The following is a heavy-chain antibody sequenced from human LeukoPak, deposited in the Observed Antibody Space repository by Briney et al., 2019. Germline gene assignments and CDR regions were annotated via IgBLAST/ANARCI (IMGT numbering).Heavy chain of an antibody. CDR2: IYYSGST. D-gene: IGHD1-1*01. CDR3: ARDPVQLERRNWFDP. CDR1: GGSISSSSYY. Sequence: SETLSLTCTVSGGSISSSSYYWGWIRQPPGKGLEWIGSIYYSGSTYYNPSLKSRVTISVDTSKNQFSLKLSSVTAADTAVYYCARDPVQLERRNWFDPWGQGTLVTVSS. J-gene: IGHJ5*02. V-gene: IGHV4-39*07.